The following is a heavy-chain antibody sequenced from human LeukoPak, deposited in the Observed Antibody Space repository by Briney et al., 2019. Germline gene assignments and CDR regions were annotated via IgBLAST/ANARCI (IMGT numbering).Heavy chain of an antibody. D-gene: IGHD3-22*01. CDR3: ARALDDYYDSSGYPDY. CDR1: GFTFDDYA. V-gene: IGHV3-9*01. J-gene: IGHJ4*02. Sequence: GGSLRLSCAASGFTFDDYAMHWVRQAPGKGLEWVSGISWNSGSIGYADSVKSRFTISRDNAKNSLYLQMNSLRAEDTALYYCARALDDYYDSSGYPDYWGQGTLVTVSS. CDR2: ISWNSGSI.